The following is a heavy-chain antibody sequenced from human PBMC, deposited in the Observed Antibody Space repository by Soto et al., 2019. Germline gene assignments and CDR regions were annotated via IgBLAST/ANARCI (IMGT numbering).Heavy chain of an antibody. V-gene: IGHV3-30-3*01. CDR2: ISYDGNNT. CDR1: EFTFSTYP. D-gene: IGHD3-3*01. Sequence: QVLLVESGGGVVQPGRSLRLSCAASEFTFSTYPMHWVRQAPGKGLEWVAVISYDGNNTYYADSVKGRFTISRDNFKNTLSLQMNSLRGDDTAVYYCARGASDFWNAYPEIHFFDYCGQGAPVFVSS. J-gene: IGHJ4*02. CDR3: ARGASDFWNAYPEIHFFDY.